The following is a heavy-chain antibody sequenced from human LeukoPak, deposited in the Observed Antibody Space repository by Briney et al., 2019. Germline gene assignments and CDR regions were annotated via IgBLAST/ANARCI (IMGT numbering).Heavy chain of an antibody. D-gene: IGHD2-21*01. CDR2: TSSSDAGT. Sequence: GGSLRLSCLASGITFSSSSMSWVRQAPGKGLEWVSATSSSDAGTYHADSVRGRFTISRDNSKNTLYLQMNSLRVEDAAVYYCARAPVTSCRGAYCYPFDYWGQGTLVTVSS. J-gene: IGHJ4*02. CDR3: ARAPVTSCRGAYCYPFDY. V-gene: IGHV3-23*01. CDR1: GITFSSSS.